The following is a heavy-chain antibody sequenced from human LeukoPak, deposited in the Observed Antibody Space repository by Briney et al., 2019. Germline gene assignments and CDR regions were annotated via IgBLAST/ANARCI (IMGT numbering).Heavy chain of an antibody. CDR3: ARVLPVASRDY. D-gene: IGHD2-2*01. Sequence: GGSLRLSCAASGFTFSTYWMSWVRQAPGKGLEWVANVKQDGSDKFYVDSVKGRFTISRDNAKNSMYLQMNSLRAEDTAVYYCARVLPVASRDYWGQGTLVTVSS. V-gene: IGHV3-7*01. J-gene: IGHJ4*02. CDR1: GFTFSTYW. CDR2: VKQDGSDK.